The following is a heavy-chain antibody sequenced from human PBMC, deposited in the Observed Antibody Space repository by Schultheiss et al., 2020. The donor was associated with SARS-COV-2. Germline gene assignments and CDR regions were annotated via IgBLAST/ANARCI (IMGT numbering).Heavy chain of an antibody. V-gene: IGHV3-33*01. CDR3: ARDDYGSGSYFDY. Sequence: GGSLRLSCGASGFPFSSYDFHWDRQAPGKGLEWVAGISSDGSNEYDADSVKGRFTISRDNSKNTVYLQMNSLRAEDTAVYFCARDDYGSGSYFDYWGQGALVTVSS. D-gene: IGHD3-10*01. J-gene: IGHJ4*02. CDR2: ISSDGSNE. CDR1: GFPFSSYD.